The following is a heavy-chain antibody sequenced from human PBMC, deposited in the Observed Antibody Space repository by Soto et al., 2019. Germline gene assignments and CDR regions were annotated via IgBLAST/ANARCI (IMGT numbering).Heavy chain of an antibody. J-gene: IGHJ4*02. D-gene: IGHD2-21*01. V-gene: IGHV1-18*04. CDR3: ARMIASSLDY. CDR1: GYSFSLYG. Sequence: QVQLVQSGAEMKKPGASVKVSCKASGYSFSLYGISWVRQTPGQGLEWMGWISTYNGNTKYAQKFQDRVTFTTDTSTSIAYMEVTSLGSDDTAVYYCARMIASSLDYWGQGTLVTVSS. CDR2: ISTYNGNT.